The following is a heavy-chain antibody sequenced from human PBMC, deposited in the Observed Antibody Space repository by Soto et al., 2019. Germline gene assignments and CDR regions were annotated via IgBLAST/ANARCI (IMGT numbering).Heavy chain of an antibody. CDR3: ARRAVAVAGTYYYGMDV. Sequence: SVKVSCKASGGTFSSYAIGWVRQAPGQGLEWMGGIIPIFGTANYAQKFQGRVTITADKSTSTAYMELSSLRSEDTAVYYCARRAVAVAGTYYYGMDVWGQGTTVTVSS. D-gene: IGHD6-19*01. J-gene: IGHJ6*02. CDR2: IIPIFGTA. V-gene: IGHV1-69*06. CDR1: GGTFSSYA.